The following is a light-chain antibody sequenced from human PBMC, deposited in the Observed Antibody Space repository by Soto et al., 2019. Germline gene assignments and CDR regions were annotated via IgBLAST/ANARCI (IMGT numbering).Light chain of an antibody. CDR1: SSDIGDYNY. V-gene: IGLV2-14*01. Sequence: QSPLTQPASVSLCPGQSITISCTGSSSDIGDYNYVSWYQQHPGKVPKLVTYEVSNRPSGVSSRFSGSKSGNTASLTISGLQAEDEADYYCSSYTSSSTLVVFGGGTQLTVL. J-gene: IGLJ2*01. CDR3: SSYTSSSTLVV. CDR2: EVS.